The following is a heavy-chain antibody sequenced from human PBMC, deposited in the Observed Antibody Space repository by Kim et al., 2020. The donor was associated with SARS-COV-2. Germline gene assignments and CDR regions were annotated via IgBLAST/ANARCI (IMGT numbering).Heavy chain of an antibody. CDR2: IYPGDSDT. Sequence: GESLKISCKGSGYSFTSYWIGWVRQMPGKGLEWMGIIYPGDSDTRYSPSFQGQVTISADKSISTAYLQWSSLKASDTAMYYCARRGAVAGYYYYYGMDVWGQGTTVTVSS. J-gene: IGHJ6*02. V-gene: IGHV5-51*01. D-gene: IGHD6-19*01. CDR1: GYSFTSYW. CDR3: ARRGAVAGYYYYYGMDV.